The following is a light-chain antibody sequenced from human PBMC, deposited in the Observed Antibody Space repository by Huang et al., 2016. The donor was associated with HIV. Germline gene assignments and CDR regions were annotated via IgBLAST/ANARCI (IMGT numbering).Light chain of an antibody. CDR2: AAS. Sequence: AVQLTQSPSSLSASVGDTVIISCRASQDIGPSLAWYQQRTGRAPKLLISAASTLQTGGPSRVSGESAGTYFTRFSTSLQPEDFATYYCQQLHTYPITFGQGTRLDMK. CDR3: QQLHTYPIT. V-gene: IGKV1-13*02. J-gene: IGKJ5*01. CDR1: QDIGPS.